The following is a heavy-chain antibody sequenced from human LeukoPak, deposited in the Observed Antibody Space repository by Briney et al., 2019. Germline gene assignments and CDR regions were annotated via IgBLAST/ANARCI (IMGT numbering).Heavy chain of an antibody. CDR3: ARDISGGFDI. V-gene: IGHV1-2*02. CDR2: INPNSGGT. CDR1: GYTFTGYY. D-gene: IGHD1-14*01. J-gene: IGHJ3*02. Sequence: AASVKVSCKASGYTFTGYYMHWVRQAPGQGLEWMGWINPNSGGTNYAQKFQGRVTMTRDTSISTAYMELRSLRSDDTAVYYCARDISGGFDIWGQGTMVTVSS.